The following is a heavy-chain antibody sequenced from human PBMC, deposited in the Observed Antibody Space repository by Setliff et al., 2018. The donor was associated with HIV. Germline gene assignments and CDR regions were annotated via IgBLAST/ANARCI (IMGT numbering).Heavy chain of an antibody. CDR3: ATYADRESNRFDP. V-gene: IGHV4-61*02. Sequence: PSETLSLTCTVSGGSISSGSYYWSWIRQPAGKGLEWIGRINTSGSTNYNPSLKSRVTISVGTSKNQFSLKLSSVTAADTAVYYCATYADRESNRFDPWGQGTLVTVS. CDR2: INTSGST. CDR1: GGSISSGSYY. D-gene: IGHD3-10*01. J-gene: IGHJ5*02.